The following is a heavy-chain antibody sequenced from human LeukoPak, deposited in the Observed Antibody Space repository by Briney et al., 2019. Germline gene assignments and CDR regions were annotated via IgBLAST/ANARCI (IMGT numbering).Heavy chain of an antibody. D-gene: IGHD5-18*01. J-gene: IGHJ3*02. CDR3: ARKQLWLQAGAFDI. Sequence: SETLSLTCTVSGGSISSSSYYWGWIRQPAGKGLEWIGRIYNDGSTNYNPSLKSRVTMSVDTSKNQFSLKLSSVTAADTAVYYCARKQLWLQAGAFDIWGQGTMVIVSS. V-gene: IGHV4-61*02. CDR1: GGSISSSSYY. CDR2: IYNDGST.